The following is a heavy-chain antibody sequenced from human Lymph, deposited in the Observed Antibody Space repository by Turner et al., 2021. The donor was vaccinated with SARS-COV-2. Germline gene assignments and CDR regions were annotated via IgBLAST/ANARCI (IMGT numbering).Heavy chain of an antibody. V-gene: IGHV3-30*18. Sequence: QVQLVESGGGVVQPGRSLRLSCAASGFTFSSHGTHWVRQAPGKGLEWVAVISYDESNKYYADSVKGRFTISRDNSKNTLYLQMNSLRAEDTAVYYCAKVRSIFGVVIGGMDVWGQGTTVTVSS. CDR1: GFTFSSHG. CDR2: ISYDESNK. CDR3: AKVRSIFGVVIGGMDV. D-gene: IGHD3-3*01. J-gene: IGHJ6*02.